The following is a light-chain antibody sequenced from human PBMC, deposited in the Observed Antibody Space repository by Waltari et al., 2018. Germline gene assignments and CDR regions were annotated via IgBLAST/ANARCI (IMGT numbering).Light chain of an antibody. Sequence: DIVMTQSPDSLAVSLGERATINCKSSQSLFSSSNSKTYIAWYQPKPGQPPKLLIYWASSRASGVPARFSGSGSGTDFTLTISSLQAEDVAVYYCHHYYIPPLTFGQGTRLEI. CDR3: HHYYIPPLT. CDR1: QSLFSSSNSKTY. CDR2: WAS. V-gene: IGKV4-1*01. J-gene: IGKJ5*01.